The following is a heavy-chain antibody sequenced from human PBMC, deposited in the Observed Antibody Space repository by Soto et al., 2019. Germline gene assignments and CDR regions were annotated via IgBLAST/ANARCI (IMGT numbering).Heavy chain of an antibody. J-gene: IGHJ5*02. V-gene: IGHV4-59*01. CDR1: GGSISSYY. CDR2: IYDSGST. Sequence: PSETLSLTCTVSGGSISSYYWSWIRQPPGKGLEWIGYIYDSGSTNYNPSLKSRVIISVDTSKNQLSLKLSSLTAADTAVYYCARTSKGSGSYFYNFFDPWGQGTLVTVSS. CDR3: ARTSKGSGSYFYNFFDP. D-gene: IGHD3-10*01.